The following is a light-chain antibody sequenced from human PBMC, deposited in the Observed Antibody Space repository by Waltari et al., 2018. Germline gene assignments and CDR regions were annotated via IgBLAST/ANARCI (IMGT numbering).Light chain of an antibody. CDR1: QTVLYTSNNKNY. CDR3: QQYHTTPFT. Sequence: DIVMTQSPDSLTVSLGDRATINCKSRQTVLYTSNNKNYLAWYQQKPGQPPKLLISWASTRESGVPDRFTGSGSGTDFTLSISSLQAEDVAVYFCQQYHTTPFTFGPGTKLDIK. V-gene: IGKV4-1*01. CDR2: WAS. J-gene: IGKJ3*01.